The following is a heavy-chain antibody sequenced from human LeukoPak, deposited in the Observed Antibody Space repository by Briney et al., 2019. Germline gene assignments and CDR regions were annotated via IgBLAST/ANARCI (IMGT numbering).Heavy chain of an antibody. CDR3: AKDEYSGYGSFDS. CDR2: ISESGGNT. V-gene: IGHV3-23*01. Sequence: GGSLRLSCTDSGFTFNNYVMTWVRQAPGKGLEWVSSISESGGNTYYADSVKGRFTISRGSAKNSLYLQMNSLTTEDTALYFCAKDEYSGYGSFDSWGQGTLVTVSS. J-gene: IGHJ4*02. CDR1: GFTFNNYV. D-gene: IGHD5-12*01.